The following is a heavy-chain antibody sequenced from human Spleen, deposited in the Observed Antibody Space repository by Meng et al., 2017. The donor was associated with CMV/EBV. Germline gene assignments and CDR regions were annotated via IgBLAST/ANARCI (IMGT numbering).Heavy chain of an antibody. CDR2: VNPNSGGT. J-gene: IGHJ5*02. Sequence: YYMHWVRQAPGQGLEWMGWVNPNSGGTNYAQKFQGRVTMTRDTSISTAYMELSRLRSDDTAVYYCARGLPRKWELLFARSGGLNWFDPWGQGTLVTVSS. D-gene: IGHD1-26*01. V-gene: IGHV1-2*02. CDR3: ARGLPRKWELLFARSGGLNWFDP. CDR1: YY.